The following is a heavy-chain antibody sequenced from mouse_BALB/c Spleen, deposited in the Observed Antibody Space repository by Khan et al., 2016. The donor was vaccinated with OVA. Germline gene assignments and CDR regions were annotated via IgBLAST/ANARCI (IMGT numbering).Heavy chain of an antibody. J-gene: IGHJ4*01. CDR2: INTYTGEP. V-gene: IGHV9-3-1*01. D-gene: IGHD2-14*01. CDR3: ARVGYNGTMDY. Sequence: QIQLVQSGPELKKPGETVKISCKASGYTLTTNGMNWVKQAPGKGLKWMGWINTYTGEPIYAGDFKGRFAFYLETSASTAYLQINNLQNEDTATYFCARVGYNGTMDYWVQGTSVTVSS. CDR1: GYTLTTNG.